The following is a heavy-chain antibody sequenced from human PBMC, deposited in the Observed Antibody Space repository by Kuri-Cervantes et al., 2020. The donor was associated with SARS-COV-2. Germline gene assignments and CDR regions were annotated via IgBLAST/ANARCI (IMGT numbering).Heavy chain of an antibody. J-gene: IGHJ4*02. CDR2: IRYDGSNK. D-gene: IGHD3-22*01. CDR1: GFTFSSYA. V-gene: IGHV3-30*02. Sequence: GGSLRLSCAASGFTFSSYAMSWVRQAPGKGLEWVAFIRYDGSNKYYADSVKGRFTISRDNAKNTVYLQMSSLRAEDTAVYYCARAWDSSGYYSHDFWGQGTLVTVSS. CDR3: ARAWDSSGYYSHDF.